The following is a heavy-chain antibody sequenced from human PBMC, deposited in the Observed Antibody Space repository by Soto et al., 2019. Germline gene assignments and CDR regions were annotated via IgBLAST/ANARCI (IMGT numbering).Heavy chain of an antibody. Sequence: GSSVKVSCKASGYTFTGYYMHWVRQAPGQGLEWMGWINPNSSGTNYAQKFQGRVTMTRDTSISTAYMELSRLRSDDTAVYYCARGPYDYVWGSYLDAFDIWGQGTMVTVS. CDR3: ARGPYDYVWGSYLDAFDI. CDR1: GYTFTGYY. CDR2: INPNSSGT. V-gene: IGHV1-2*02. D-gene: IGHD3-16*02. J-gene: IGHJ3*02.